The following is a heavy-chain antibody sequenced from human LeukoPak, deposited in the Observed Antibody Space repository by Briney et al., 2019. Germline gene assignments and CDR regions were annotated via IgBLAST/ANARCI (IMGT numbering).Heavy chain of an antibody. CDR2: IYYSGST. CDR1: GGSFSGYY. CDR3: ARAGYSSSWYPSFDY. J-gene: IGHJ4*02. D-gene: IGHD6-13*01. V-gene: IGHV4-59*01. Sequence: SETLSLTCAVYGGSFSGYYWSWIRQPPGKGLEWIGYIYYSGSTNYNPSLKSRVTISVDTSKNQFSLKLSSVTAADTAVYYCARAGYSSSWYPSFDYWGQGTLVTVSS.